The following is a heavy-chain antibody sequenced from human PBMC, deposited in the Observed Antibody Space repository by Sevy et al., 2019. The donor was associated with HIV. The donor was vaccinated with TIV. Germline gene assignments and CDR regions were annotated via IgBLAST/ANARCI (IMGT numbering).Heavy chain of an antibody. D-gene: IGHD3-22*01. J-gene: IGHJ4*02. CDR3: ARGWGDRSGYYPLDY. V-gene: IGHV3-7*04. CDR1: GFTFSSYW. CDR2: IKDDGSEE. Sequence: GGSLRLSCVASGFTFSSYWMSWVRQAPGMGLEWVANIKDDGSEEYYVDSVKGRFTISRDNAKKSLYLQMNSLRAEDTAVYYCARGWGDRSGYYPLDYWGQGTLVTVSS.